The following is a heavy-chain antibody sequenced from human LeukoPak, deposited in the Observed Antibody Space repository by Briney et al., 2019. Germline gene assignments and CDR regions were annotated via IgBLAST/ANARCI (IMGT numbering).Heavy chain of an antibody. CDR1: GFTFSSYS. Sequence: GGSLRLSCAASGFTFSSYSMNWVRQAPGKGLEWVSSISSSSSYIYYADSVKGRFTISRDNAKNSLYLQMNSLGAEDTAVYYCARGTQLYFDYWGQGTLVTVSS. V-gene: IGHV3-21*01. CDR3: ARGTQLYFDY. D-gene: IGHD5-18*01. J-gene: IGHJ4*02. CDR2: ISSSSSYI.